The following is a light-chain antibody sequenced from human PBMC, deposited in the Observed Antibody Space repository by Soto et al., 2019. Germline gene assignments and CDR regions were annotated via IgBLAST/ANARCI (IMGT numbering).Light chain of an antibody. V-gene: IGLV1-51*02. CDR1: SSNVGNNY. J-gene: IGLJ2*01. Sequence: QSALTQPPSVSAAPGQKVTISCSGSSSNVGNNYVSWYQQFPETAPKLLIYEDNKRPSAIPDRFSGSKSGTSGTLAITGLQTGDEADYYCATWDSSQSAVVFGGGTKLTVL. CDR3: ATWDSSQSAVV. CDR2: EDN.